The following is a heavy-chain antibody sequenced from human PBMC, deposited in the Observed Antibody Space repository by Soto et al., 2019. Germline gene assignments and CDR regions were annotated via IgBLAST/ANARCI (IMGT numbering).Heavy chain of an antibody. CDR3: ARGSDIVLVPAASLDAFDI. Sequence: ASVKVSCKASGYSFTIYYMHWVRQAPGQGLEWMGIIIPSGGSTSYAQKFQGRVTMTTDTSTSTAYMELSSLRSEDTAVYYCARGSDIVLVPAASLDAFDIWGQGTMVTVSS. CDR2: IIPSGGST. CDR1: GYSFTIYY. V-gene: IGHV1-46*01. D-gene: IGHD2-2*01. J-gene: IGHJ3*02.